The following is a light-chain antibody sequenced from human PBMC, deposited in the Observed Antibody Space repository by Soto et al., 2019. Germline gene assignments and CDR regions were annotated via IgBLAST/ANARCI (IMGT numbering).Light chain of an antibody. CDR2: YDD. CDR3: AAWDDSLKGV. J-gene: IGLJ7*01. CDR1: SSNIGNNA. V-gene: IGLV1-36*01. Sequence: QSVLTQPPSVSEAPRQRVTISCSGSSSNIGNNAVNWYQQLPGKAPKLLIYYDDLLPSGVSDRFSGSTSGTSASLAISGLQSEDEADYYCAAWDDSLKGVFGGGTQLTVL.